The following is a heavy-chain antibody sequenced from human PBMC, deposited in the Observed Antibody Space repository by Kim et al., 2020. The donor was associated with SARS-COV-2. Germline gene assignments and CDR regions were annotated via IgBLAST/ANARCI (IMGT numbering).Heavy chain of an antibody. Sequence: GGSLRLSCAASGFTFSSYWMSWVRQAPGKGLEWVANIKQDGSEKYYVDSVKGRFTISRDNAKNSLYLQMNSLRAEDTAVYYCARERDLGVQLERPLGWFDPWGQGTLVTVSS. J-gene: IGHJ5*02. V-gene: IGHV3-7*03. CDR3: ARERDLGVQLERPLGWFDP. CDR2: IKQDGSEK. CDR1: GFTFSSYW. D-gene: IGHD1-1*01.